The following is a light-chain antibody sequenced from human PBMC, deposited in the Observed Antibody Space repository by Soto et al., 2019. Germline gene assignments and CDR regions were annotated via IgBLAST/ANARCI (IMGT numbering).Light chain of an antibody. Sequence: QSALTQPASVSGSPGQSITISCTGTNSDVGGSKYVSWYQQHSGKAPKLIIYDVSNRPSGVSNRFSGSKSGYTASLTISRLRAEDEADYYCSSYTSSSTLFGGGTKVTIL. V-gene: IGLV2-14*03. CDR1: NSDVGGSKY. CDR3: SSYTSSSTL. CDR2: DVS. J-gene: IGLJ2*01.